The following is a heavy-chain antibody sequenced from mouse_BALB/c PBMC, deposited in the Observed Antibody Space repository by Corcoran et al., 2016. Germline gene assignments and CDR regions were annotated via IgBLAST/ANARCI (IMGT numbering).Heavy chain of an antibody. CDR1: GYSITSGYY. J-gene: IGHJ1*01. V-gene: IGHV3-6*02. CDR2: ISYDGSN. Sequence: DVQLQESGPGLVKPSQSLSLTCSVTGYSITSGYYWNWIRQFPGNKLEWMGYISYDGSNNYNPSLKNRISITRDTSKNQFFLKLNSVTTEDTATYCCAREHYRYWYFDVWGAGTTVTVSS. D-gene: IGHD2-14*01. CDR3: AREHYRYWYFDV.